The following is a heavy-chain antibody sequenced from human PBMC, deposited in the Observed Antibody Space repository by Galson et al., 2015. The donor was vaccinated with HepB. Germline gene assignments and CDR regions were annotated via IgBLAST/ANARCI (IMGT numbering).Heavy chain of an antibody. CDR1: GFTFSSFD. J-gene: IGHJ4*02. V-gene: IGHV3-30*18. CDR2: VSSDGNNK. D-gene: IGHD6-19*01. CDR3: AKDALGISSASTFHY. Sequence: SLRLSCAASGFTFSSFDMHRVRQAPGKGLEWVALVSSDGNNKWYADSVRGRFTISRDNSNNTLHLQMTRLRVEDTAEYYCAKDALGISSASTFHYWGQGTLVTVSA.